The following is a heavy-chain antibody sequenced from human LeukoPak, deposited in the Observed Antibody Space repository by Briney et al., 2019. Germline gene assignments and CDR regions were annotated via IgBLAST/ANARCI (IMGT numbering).Heavy chain of an antibody. V-gene: IGHV1-2*02. CDR2: INPKSGGT. D-gene: IGHD5-12*01. CDR3: ARILSGYDYFAMVYFDY. Sequence: ASVKVSCKASGYTFTSYDINWVRQATGQGLEWMGWINPKSGGTNYAQKFQGRVSMTRDTSISTAYMELSRLRSDDTAVYYCARILSGYDYFAMVYFDYWGQGTLVTVSS. J-gene: IGHJ4*02. CDR1: GYTFTSYD.